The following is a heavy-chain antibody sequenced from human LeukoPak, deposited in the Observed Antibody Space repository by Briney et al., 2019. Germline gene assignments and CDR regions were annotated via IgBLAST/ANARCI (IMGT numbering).Heavy chain of an antibody. D-gene: IGHD6-19*01. J-gene: IGHJ5*02. CDR1: GASISTIISY. CDR2: TYYSGTT. Sequence: SETLSLTCTVSGASISTIISYWGWIRQTPGKGLEWIGSTYYSGTTYYNPSLDSRVTISIDTSKNQFSVKLTSVTAADTAVYYCARDQGAVAGIDPWGQGTLVTVSS. V-gene: IGHV4-39*07. CDR3: ARDQGAVAGIDP.